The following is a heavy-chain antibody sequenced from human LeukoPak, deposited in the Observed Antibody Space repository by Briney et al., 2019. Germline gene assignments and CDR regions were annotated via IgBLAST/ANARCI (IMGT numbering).Heavy chain of an antibody. J-gene: IGHJ4*02. CDR3: ASGSGYSKEIDY. V-gene: IGHV3-23*01. CDR2: ISGSGTST. CDR1: GFTFSSYA. Sequence: GGSLRLSCAASGFTFSSYAMSWVRQAPGKGLEWVSSISGSGTSTYYADSVKGRFTISRDNSKNTLYLQMNSLRAEDTAVYYCASGSGYSKEIDYWGQGTLVTVSS. D-gene: IGHD6-13*01.